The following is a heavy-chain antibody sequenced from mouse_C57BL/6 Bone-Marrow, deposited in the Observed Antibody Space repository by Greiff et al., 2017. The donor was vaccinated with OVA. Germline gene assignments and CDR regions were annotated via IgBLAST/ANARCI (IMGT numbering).Heavy chain of an antibody. Sequence: VQLQQSGPELVKPGASVKISCKASGYTFTDYYMNWVKQSHGKSLEWIGDINPNNGGTSYNQKFKGKATLTVDKSSSTAYMELRSLTSEDAAVYYCARVPYGSRGYWGQGTTRTVSS. CDR2: INPNNGGT. D-gene: IGHD1-1*01. CDR1: GYTFTDYY. CDR3: ARVPYGSRGY. V-gene: IGHV1-26*01. J-gene: IGHJ2*01.